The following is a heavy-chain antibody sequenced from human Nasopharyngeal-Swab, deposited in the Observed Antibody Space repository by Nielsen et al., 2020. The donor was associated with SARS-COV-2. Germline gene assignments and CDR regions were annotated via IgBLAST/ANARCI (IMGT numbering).Heavy chain of an antibody. CDR2: IKQDGSEK. Sequence: GESLKISYAASGFTFSSYWMSWVRQAPGKGLEWVANIKQDGSEKYYVDSVKGRFTISRDNAKNSLYLQMNSLRAEDTAVYYCAREGGDQVRGVIIGYYYYYGMDVWGQGTTVTVSS. CDR1: GFTFSSYW. D-gene: IGHD3-10*01. CDR3: AREGGDQVRGVIIGYYYYYGMDV. V-gene: IGHV3-7*01. J-gene: IGHJ6*02.